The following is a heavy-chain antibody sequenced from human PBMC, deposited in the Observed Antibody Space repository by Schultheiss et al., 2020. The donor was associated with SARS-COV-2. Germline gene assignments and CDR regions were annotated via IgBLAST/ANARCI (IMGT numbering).Heavy chain of an antibody. Sequence: GESLKISCAASGFSFSSYWMHWVRQAPGRGLVWVSRIQSDGSSTTYADSVKGRFTISRDNAKNTLYLQMDSLRDEDTAVYYCARALSRGGPIDPWGQGTLVTVSS. CDR3: ARALSRGGPIDP. D-gene: IGHD2/OR15-2a*01. V-gene: IGHV3-74*01. CDR2: IQSDGSST. CDR1: GFSFSSYW. J-gene: IGHJ5*02.